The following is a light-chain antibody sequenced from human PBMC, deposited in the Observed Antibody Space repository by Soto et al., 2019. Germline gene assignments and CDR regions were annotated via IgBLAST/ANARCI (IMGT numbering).Light chain of an antibody. CDR3: QQRHMWPIT. Sequence: ELVLTQSPGTLSLSPGERATLSCRVGHAVSSSYLAWYQQKPGQAPRLLIYSASSRATGVPTRFSGSGSGADYTLTISSLEPEDSAVYYCQQRHMWPITFGQGTRLEIK. J-gene: IGKJ5*01. V-gene: IGKV3D-20*02. CDR1: HAVSSSY. CDR2: SAS.